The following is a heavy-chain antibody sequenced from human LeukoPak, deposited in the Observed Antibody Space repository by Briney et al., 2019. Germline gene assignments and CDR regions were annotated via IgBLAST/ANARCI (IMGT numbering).Heavy chain of an antibody. Sequence: SGGSLRLSCAASGFTFSSYGMHWVRQAPGKGLEWVAVIWYDGSNKYYADSVKGRFTISRDNSKNTLCLQMNSLRAEDTAVYYCARDLKPYSSSWYDFDYWGQGTLVTVSS. V-gene: IGHV3-33*01. CDR3: ARDLKPYSSSWYDFDY. J-gene: IGHJ4*02. D-gene: IGHD6-13*01. CDR1: GFTFSSYG. CDR2: IWYDGSNK.